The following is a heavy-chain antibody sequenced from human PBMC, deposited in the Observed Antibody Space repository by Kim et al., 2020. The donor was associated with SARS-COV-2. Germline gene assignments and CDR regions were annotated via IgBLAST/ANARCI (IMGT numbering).Heavy chain of an antibody. D-gene: IGHD6-6*01. CDR3: ATDVKEEFPSSYQYGMDV. CDR1: GFNSGRSA. CDR2: TSWTSAII. V-gene: IGHV3-9*02. Sequence: GGSLRLSCLVSGFNSGRSAIHWVRQVPGKVLEWVSGTSWTSAIIGYPDSVRGRFTFSRDNVQNSLFLQMSGLRPEDTALSYRATDVKEEFPSSYQYGMDV. J-gene: IGHJ6*01.